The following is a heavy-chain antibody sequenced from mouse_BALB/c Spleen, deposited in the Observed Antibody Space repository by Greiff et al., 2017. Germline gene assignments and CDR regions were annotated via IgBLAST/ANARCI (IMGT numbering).Heavy chain of an antibody. V-gene: IGHV1-80*01. Sequence: VMLVESGAELVRPGSSVKISCKASGYAFSSYWMNWVKQRPGQGLEWIGQIYPGDGDTNYNGKFKGKATLTADKSSSTAYMQLSSLTSEDSAVYFCARRVAHTIGHYFDYWGQGTTLTVSS. CDR2: IYPGDGDT. CDR3: ARRVAHTIGHYFDY. CDR1: GYAFSSYW. D-gene: IGHD2-14*01. J-gene: IGHJ2*01.